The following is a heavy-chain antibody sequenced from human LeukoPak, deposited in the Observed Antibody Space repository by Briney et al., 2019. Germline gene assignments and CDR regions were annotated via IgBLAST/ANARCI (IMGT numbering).Heavy chain of an antibody. V-gene: IGHV3-73*01. D-gene: IGHD3-16*01. CDR3: TFLLPPLGP. Sequence: GGSLRLPCAASGFTFSGSAMHWVRQASGKGLEWVGRIRSKANSYATAYAASVKGRFTISRDDSKNTAYLQMNSLKTEDTAVYYCTFLLPPLGPWGQGTLVTVSS. J-gene: IGHJ5*02. CDR2: IRSKANSYAT. CDR1: GFTFSGSA.